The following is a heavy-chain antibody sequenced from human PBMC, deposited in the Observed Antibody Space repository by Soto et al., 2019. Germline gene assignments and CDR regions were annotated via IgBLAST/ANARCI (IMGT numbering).Heavy chain of an antibody. V-gene: IGHV1-2*04. Sequence: ASVKVSCKASGYTFTGYYMHWVRQAPGQGLEWMGWINPNSGGTNYAQKFQGWVTMTRDTSISTAYMELSRLRSDDTAVYYYARESPLNYDILTGYHSNDAFDIWGQGTMVTVS. CDR3: ARESPLNYDILTGYHSNDAFDI. D-gene: IGHD3-9*01. J-gene: IGHJ3*02. CDR1: GYTFTGYY. CDR2: INPNSGGT.